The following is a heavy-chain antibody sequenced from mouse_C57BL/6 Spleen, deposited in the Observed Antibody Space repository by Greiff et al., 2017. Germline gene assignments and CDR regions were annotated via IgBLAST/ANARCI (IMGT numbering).Heavy chain of an antibody. CDR2: IHPNSGST. CDR1: GYTFPSYW. J-gene: IGHJ1*03. Sequence: VQLQQPGAELVKPGASVTLSCKASGYTFPSYWMHWVKQRPGQGLEWIGMIHPNSGSTNYNEKFQSKATLTVDKSSSTAYMQLSSLTSEDSAVYYCARKDDGHWYFDVWGTGTTVTVSS. CDR3: ARKDDGHWYFDV. V-gene: IGHV1-64*01. D-gene: IGHD2-3*01.